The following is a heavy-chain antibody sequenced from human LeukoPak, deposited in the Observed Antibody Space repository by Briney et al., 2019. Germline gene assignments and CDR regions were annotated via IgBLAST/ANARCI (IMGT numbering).Heavy chain of an antibody. CDR3: ARFSWYIDY. CDR1: GGSINSDY. J-gene: IGHJ4*02. CDR2: IYYTGTT. V-gene: IGHV4-59*01. Sequence: SETLSLTCTVSGGSINSDYWSWIQQPPGKGLEWIGYIYYTGTTKYIPSLNSRVTMSIDTSKNQFSLKLSSVTAADTAVYYCARFSWYIDYWGQGTLVTVSS.